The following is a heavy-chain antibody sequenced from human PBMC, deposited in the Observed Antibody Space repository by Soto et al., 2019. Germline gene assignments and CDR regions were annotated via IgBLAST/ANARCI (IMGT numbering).Heavy chain of an antibody. CDR3: TRPRMDAATTYWFDP. V-gene: IGHV3-73*01. Sequence: GGSLRLSCAASGFTFSGSAMHWVRQASGKGLEWVGRIRSKTNSYATAYAASVKGRFTISRDDSKNTAYLQMNSLKTEDPAVYYCTRPRMDAATTYWFDPWGQATLITVSS. CDR2: IRSKTNSYAT. D-gene: IGHD1-26*01. J-gene: IGHJ5*02. CDR1: GFTFSGSA.